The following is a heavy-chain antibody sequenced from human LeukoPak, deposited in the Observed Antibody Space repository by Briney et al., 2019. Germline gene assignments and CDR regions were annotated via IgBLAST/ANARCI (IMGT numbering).Heavy chain of an antibody. Sequence: PWGSLTLSCAASGFTFTSFGMSWVRQAPGQGLEWVSTITGSGGSTYYADSVKGRFTSSTDNSTTTLFLQMNSLRAEETAIYYCGKLKGSSWYGAGDYWGQATVVGVCS. CDR1: GFTFTSFG. CDR3: GKLKGSSWYGAGDY. D-gene: IGHD6-13*01. V-gene: IGHV3-23*01. CDR2: ITGSGGST. J-gene: IGHJ4*02.